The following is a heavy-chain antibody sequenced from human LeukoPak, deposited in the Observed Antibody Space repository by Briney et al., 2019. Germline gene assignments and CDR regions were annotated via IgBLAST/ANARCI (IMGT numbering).Heavy chain of an antibody. Sequence: GASVKVSCKASGYTFTGYYMHWVRQAPGQGLEWMGWINPNSGGTNYAQKFQGRVTMTRDMSTSTVYMELSSLRSEDTAVYYGARGSVEMATILFEYFQHWGQGTLVTVSS. D-gene: IGHD5-24*01. V-gene: IGHV1-2*02. CDR2: INPNSGGT. J-gene: IGHJ1*01. CDR1: GYTFTGYY. CDR3: ARGSVEMATILFEYFQH.